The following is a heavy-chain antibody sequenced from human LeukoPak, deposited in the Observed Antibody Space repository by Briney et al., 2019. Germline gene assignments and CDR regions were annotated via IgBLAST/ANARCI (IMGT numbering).Heavy chain of an antibody. CDR3: ARLGPVYYYGSGSYYNRANWFDP. CDR1: GGSISSYY. Sequence: SETLSLTCTVSGGSISSYYWSWIRQPPGKGLEWIGYISNSGSTNYNPSLKSRVTISVDTSKNQFSLKLSSVTAADTAVYYCARLGPVYYYGSGSYYNRANWFDPWGQGTLVTVSS. J-gene: IGHJ5*02. D-gene: IGHD3-10*01. CDR2: ISNSGST. V-gene: IGHV4-59*12.